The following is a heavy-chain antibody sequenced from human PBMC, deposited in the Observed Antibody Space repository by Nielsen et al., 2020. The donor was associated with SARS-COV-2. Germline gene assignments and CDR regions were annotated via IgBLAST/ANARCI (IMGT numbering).Heavy chain of an antibody. CDR2: IYYSGST. CDR1: GGSISSYY. V-gene: IGHV4-59*01. J-gene: IGHJ4*02. D-gene: IGHD4-17*01. Sequence: SKTLSLTCTVSGGSISSYYWSWIRQPPGKGLEWIGYIYYSGSTNYNPSLKSRVTISVDTSKNQFSLKLSSVTAADTAVYYCAREAPYGDYGSLDYWGQGTLVTVSS. CDR3: AREAPYGDYGSLDY.